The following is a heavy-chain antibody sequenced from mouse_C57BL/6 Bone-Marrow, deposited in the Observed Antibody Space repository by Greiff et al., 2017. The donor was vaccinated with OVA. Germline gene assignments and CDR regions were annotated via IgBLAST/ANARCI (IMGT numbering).Heavy chain of an antibody. D-gene: IGHD1-1*01. CDR1: GYTFTDYY. V-gene: IGHV1-84*01. Sequence: VQLQQPGAELVKPGASVKMSCKASGYTFTDYYINWVKQRPGQGLEWIGWIYPGSGNTKYNEKFKGKATLTVDTSSSTAYMQLSSLTSEDSAVYYCARRAVVAPYAMDYWGQGTSVTVSS. CDR3: ARRAVVAPYAMDY. CDR2: IYPGSGNT. J-gene: IGHJ4*01.